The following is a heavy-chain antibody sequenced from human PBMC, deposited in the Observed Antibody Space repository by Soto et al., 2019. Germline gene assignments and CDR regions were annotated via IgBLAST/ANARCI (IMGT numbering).Heavy chain of an antibody. CDR2: IYPADSDT. CDR3: ARRVATGSDAFDI. CDR1: GYSFTSYW. V-gene: IGHV5-51*01. D-gene: IGHD1-26*01. Sequence: PGESLKISCKGSGYSFTSYWIAWVRQMPGKGLESMGIIYPADSDTRYSPSFQGQVTISADKSITTAYLQWSSLKASDTAMYYCARRVATGSDAFDIWGQGTMVTVS. J-gene: IGHJ3*02.